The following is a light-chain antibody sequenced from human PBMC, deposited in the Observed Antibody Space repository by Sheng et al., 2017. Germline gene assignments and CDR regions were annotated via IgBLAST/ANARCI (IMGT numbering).Light chain of an antibody. CDR3: QQRSNWPLT. Sequence: IVMTQSPVTLSVSPGERATVSCRASQNIGRSLAWYQQNPGQAPRLLIYGASTRATGIPARFSGSGSGTEFSLTISSLEPEDFAVYYCQQRSNWPLTFGPGTKVDI. J-gene: IGKJ3*01. CDR1: QNIGRS. CDR2: GAS. V-gene: IGKV3-15*01.